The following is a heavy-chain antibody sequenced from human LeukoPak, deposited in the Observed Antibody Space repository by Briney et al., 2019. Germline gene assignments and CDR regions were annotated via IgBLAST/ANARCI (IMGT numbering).Heavy chain of an antibody. CDR3: ARLLGYYCYMDV. D-gene: IGHD7-27*01. Sequence: SETLSLTCTVSGGSISSYYWSWIRQPPGKGLEWIGYIYTSGSTNYNPSLKSRVTISVDTSKNQFSLKLSSVTAADTAVYYCARLLGYYCYMDVWGKGTTVTVSS. CDR1: GGSISSYY. CDR2: IYTSGST. J-gene: IGHJ6*03. V-gene: IGHV4-4*09.